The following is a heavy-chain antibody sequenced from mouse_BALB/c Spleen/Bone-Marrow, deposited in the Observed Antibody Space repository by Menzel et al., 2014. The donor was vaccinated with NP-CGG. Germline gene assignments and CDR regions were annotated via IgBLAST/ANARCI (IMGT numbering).Heavy chain of an antibody. Sequence: EVKLQESGGGLVKPGGSLKLSCAASGFTFSDYYMYWVRQTPEKRLEWVATISDGGNYTYYPDSVKGRFTISRDNAKNNLYLQMSSLKSEDTAMYYCAGTWEAMDYWGQGTSVTVSS. CDR3: AGTWEAMDY. V-gene: IGHV5-4*02. CDR2: ISDGGNYT. J-gene: IGHJ4*01. CDR1: GFTFSDYY. D-gene: IGHD3-3*01.